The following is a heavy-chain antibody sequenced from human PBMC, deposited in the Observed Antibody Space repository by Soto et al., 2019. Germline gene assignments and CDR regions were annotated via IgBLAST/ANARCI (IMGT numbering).Heavy chain of an antibody. J-gene: IGHJ6*03. D-gene: IGHD2-2*01. Sequence: PGGSLIHSCGGSGFSFSYYGLNCVRQAPGVGLEWVSYISTSSSNIYYADSVKGRFTISRDNAKNSLSLQMNSLRAADTAVYYCARETSTGNYYMDVWGKGTTVTVSS. V-gene: IGHV3-48*01. CDR2: ISTSSSNI. CDR3: ARETSTGNYYMDV. CDR1: GFSFSYYG.